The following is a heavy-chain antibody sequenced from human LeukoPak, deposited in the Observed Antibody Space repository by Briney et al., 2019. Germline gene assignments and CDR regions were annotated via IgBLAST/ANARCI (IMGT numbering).Heavy chain of an antibody. CDR2: ISISSSYI. V-gene: IGHV3-21*01. D-gene: IGHD3-10*01. J-gene: IGHJ4*02. CDR3: ARGHYYGSGSYYTPDFDY. CDR1: GFTFSSYS. Sequence: PGGSLRLSCAASGFTFSSYSMNWVRQAPGKGLEWVSCISISSSYIYYADSVKGRFTISRDNAKNSLYLEVNSLRAEDTAVYYCARGHYYGSGSYYTPDFDYWGQGTLVTVSS.